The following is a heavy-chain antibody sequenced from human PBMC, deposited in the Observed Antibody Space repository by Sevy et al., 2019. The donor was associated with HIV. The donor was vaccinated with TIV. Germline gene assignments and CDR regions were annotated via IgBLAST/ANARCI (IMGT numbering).Heavy chain of an antibody. J-gene: IGHJ4*02. CDR2: IYSEGTT. V-gene: IGHV3-53*01. CDR1: GFTVSSNY. CDR3: ARVRYNYGSYYFDY. D-gene: IGHD5-18*01. Sequence: GGSLRLSCAASGFTVSSNYMIWVRQAPGKGLEWVSLIYSEGTTNYADSVKGRFTISRDNSKNTLYLQMNSLRVEDTALYYCARVRYNYGSYYFDYWGQGTLVTVSS.